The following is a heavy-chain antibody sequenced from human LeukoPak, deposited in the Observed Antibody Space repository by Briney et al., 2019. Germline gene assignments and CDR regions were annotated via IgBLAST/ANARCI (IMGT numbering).Heavy chain of an antibody. CDR1: GFTFSSYA. CDR2: ISYDGSNK. Sequence: GRSLRLSCAASGFTFSSYAMHWVRQAPGKGLEWVAVISYDGSNKYYADSVKGRFTISRDNSKNTLYLQMNSLRAEDTAVYYCARNFNFWSVEWYFDYWGQGTLVTVSS. J-gene: IGHJ4*02. CDR3: ARNFNFWSVEWYFDY. V-gene: IGHV3-30-3*01. D-gene: IGHD3-3*01.